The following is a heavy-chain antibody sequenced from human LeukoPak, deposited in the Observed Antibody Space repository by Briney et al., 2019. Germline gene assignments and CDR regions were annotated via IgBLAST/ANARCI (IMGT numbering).Heavy chain of an antibody. CDR1: GGSISSHY. Sequence: PSETLSLTCSVSGGSISSHYWSWIRQPPGKGLEGIGYIYYSGTTNYNPSLKSRVTISVDTSKNQFSLKLSSVTAADTAVYYCASGAYIKAAAKRDYYFDYWGQGTLVTVSS. D-gene: IGHD6-13*01. CDR3: ASGAYIKAAAKRDYYFDY. CDR2: IYYSGTT. J-gene: IGHJ4*02. V-gene: IGHV4-59*11.